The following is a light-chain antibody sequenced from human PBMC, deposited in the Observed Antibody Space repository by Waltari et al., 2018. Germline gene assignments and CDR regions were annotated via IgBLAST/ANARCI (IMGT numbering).Light chain of an antibody. CDR3: QTGGHGTWV. CDR1: SGHSSNI. Sequence: QLVLTQSPSASASLGASVKLTCTLSSGHSSNIIAWHQQQPEKGPRYWMKVNRDGRHSKGDGIPDRFSGSSSGAERYLTSSNLQSEDEADYFCQTGGHGTWVFGGGTKLTVL. V-gene: IGLV4-69*01. J-gene: IGLJ3*02. CDR2: VNRDGRH.